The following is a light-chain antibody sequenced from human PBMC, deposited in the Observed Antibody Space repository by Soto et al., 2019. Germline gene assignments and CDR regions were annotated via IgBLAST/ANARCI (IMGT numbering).Light chain of an antibody. Sequence: DIVLTQSPGTLSLSPGERATLSCGASQSINSRSLAWYQQKPGQAPRLLIYDASSRATGIPDRFSASGSGTDFTLTISSLQSEDFAVYYCQQYDNWPWTFGQGTKVDIK. J-gene: IGKJ1*01. CDR2: DAS. CDR3: QQYDNWPWT. CDR1: QSINSRS. V-gene: IGKV3-20*01.